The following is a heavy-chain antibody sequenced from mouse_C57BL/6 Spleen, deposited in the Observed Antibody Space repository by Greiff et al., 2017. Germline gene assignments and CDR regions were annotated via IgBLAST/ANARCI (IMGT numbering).Heavy chain of an antibody. CDR1: GYTFTSYW. Sequence: QVQLQQPGAELVKPGASVKLSCKASGYTFTSYWMQWVKQRPGQGLEWIGEIDPSDSYTNSNQKLQGKATLTVDTSSSTAYMQLSSLTSEDSAVYYCARVLRQSWFAYWGQGTLVTVSA. CDR2: IDPSDSYT. CDR3: ARVLRQSWFAY. D-gene: IGHD1-1*01. J-gene: IGHJ3*01. V-gene: IGHV1-50*01.